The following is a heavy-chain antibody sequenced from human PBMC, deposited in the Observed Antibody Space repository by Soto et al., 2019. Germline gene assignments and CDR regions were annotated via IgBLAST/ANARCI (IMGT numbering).Heavy chain of an antibody. Sequence: ASVKVSCKASGYTFTSYAMHWVRQAPGQGLEWMGWINAGNGNTKYSQKFQGRVTITRDTSASTAYMELSSLRSEDTAVYYCARAERDYDILTGSPGYWGQGTLVTVS. CDR2: INAGNGNT. J-gene: IGHJ4*02. CDR3: ARAERDYDILTGSPGY. CDR1: GYTFTSYA. V-gene: IGHV1-3*01. D-gene: IGHD3-9*01.